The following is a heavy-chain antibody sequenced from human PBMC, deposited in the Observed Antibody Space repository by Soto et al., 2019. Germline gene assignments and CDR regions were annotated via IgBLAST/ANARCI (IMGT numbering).Heavy chain of an antibody. CDR3: ARGQRPRTYYYGSGSTSYFDY. Sequence: PSETLSLICAVYGGSFSGYYWSWIRQPPGKGLEWIGEINHSGSTNYNPSLKSRVTISVDTSKNQFSLKLSSVTAADTAVYYCARGQRPRTYYYGSGSTSYFDYWGQGTLVTVSS. CDR2: INHSGST. V-gene: IGHV4-34*01. D-gene: IGHD3-10*01. J-gene: IGHJ4*02. CDR1: GGSFSGYY.